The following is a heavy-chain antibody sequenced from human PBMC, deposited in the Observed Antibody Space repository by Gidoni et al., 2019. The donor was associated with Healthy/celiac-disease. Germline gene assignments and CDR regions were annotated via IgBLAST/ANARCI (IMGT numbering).Heavy chain of an antibody. CDR1: GGSISSDGYY. V-gene: IGHV4-31*03. Sequence: QVQLQQSRPGLLTPSQTLSLTCTLSGGSISSDGYYWSWIPQHPGKGLEWIGYIYNSGSTYYNPSLKSRVTISVDTSKNQFSLKRSSVTAADTAVYYCARDLVGDGVVLRHAFDIWGQGTRVTVSS. CDR3: ARDLVGDGVVLRHAFDI. J-gene: IGHJ3*02. CDR2: IYNSGST. D-gene: IGHD3-16*01.